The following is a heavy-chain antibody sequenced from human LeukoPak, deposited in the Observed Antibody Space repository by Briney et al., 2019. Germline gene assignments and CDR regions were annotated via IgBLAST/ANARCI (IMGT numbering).Heavy chain of an antibody. CDR1: GGSFSGYY. V-gene: IGHV4-34*01. Sequence: SETLSLTCAVYGGSFSGYYWSWIRQPPGKGLEWIGEINHSGSTNYNPSLKSRVTISVDTSKNQFSLKLSSVTAVDTAVYYCATSRPKTYYYDSSGYRRQYFQHWGQGTLVTVSS. D-gene: IGHD3-22*01. J-gene: IGHJ1*01. CDR2: INHSGST. CDR3: ATSRPKTYYYDSSGYRRQYFQH.